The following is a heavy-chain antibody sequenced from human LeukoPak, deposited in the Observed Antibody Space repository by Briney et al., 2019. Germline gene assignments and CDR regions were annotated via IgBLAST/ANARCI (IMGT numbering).Heavy chain of an antibody. CDR3: ARRRSSSWGIDY. V-gene: IGHV3-66*02. J-gene: IGHJ4*02. CDR2: IYSSGNT. D-gene: IGHD6-13*01. Sequence: GGSLRLSCAASGFTVSSNYMSWVRQAPGKGREWVSVIYSSGNTYYADSVKDRFTISRDNSKNTMYLQMNSLRTEDTAVYYCARRRSSSWGIDYWGQGTLVTVSS. CDR1: GFTVSSNY.